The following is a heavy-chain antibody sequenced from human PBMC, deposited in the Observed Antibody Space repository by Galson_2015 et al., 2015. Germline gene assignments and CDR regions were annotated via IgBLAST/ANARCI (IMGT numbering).Heavy chain of an antibody. CDR1: GYTFTSYY. D-gene: IGHD3-16*02. J-gene: IGHJ3*02. V-gene: IGHV1-46*01. Sequence: SVKVSCKASGYTFTSYYMHWVRQAPGQGLEWMGIINPSGGSTSYAQKFQGRVTMTRDTSTSTVYMELSSLRSEDTAVYYCARIDDYVWGSYRPNGDMTAFDIWGQGTMVTVSS. CDR2: INPSGGST. CDR3: ARIDDYVWGSYRPNGDMTAFDI.